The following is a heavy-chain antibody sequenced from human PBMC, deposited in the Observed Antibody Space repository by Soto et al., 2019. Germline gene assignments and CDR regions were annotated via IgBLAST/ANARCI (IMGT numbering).Heavy chain of an antibody. Sequence: QVQLVQSGAEVKKPGASVKVSCEASGYTVTSYDINWVQQATGQGLEWMGWMHPNSGNTGFAPKFQGRVTMTRNTAISTAYMELSSLRSEDTAVYYCARERSSGWFDPWGQGTLVTVSS. CDR3: ARERSSGWFDP. D-gene: IGHD6-25*01. J-gene: IGHJ5*02. CDR1: GYTVTSYD. V-gene: IGHV1-8*01. CDR2: MHPNSGNT.